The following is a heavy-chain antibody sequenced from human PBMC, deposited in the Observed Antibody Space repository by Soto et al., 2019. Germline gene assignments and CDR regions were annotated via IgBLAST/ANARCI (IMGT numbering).Heavy chain of an antibody. V-gene: IGHV3-74*01. J-gene: IGHJ1*01. D-gene: IGHD2-2*01. CDR1: GFIFSNYW. CDR2: INNDGSST. CDR3: AKRDVGAGYHH. Sequence: EVHLVESGGGLVQPGGSLRLSCTASGFIFSNYWIHWVRQAPGKGLVWVSRINNDGSSTDYVDSVKGRFTISRDNAKNTLYLQMNSLRDEDTAVYYCAKRDVGAGYHHWGQGTLVTVSS.